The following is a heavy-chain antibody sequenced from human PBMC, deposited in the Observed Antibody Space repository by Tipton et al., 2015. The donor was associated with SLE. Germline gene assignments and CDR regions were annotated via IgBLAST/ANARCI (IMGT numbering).Heavy chain of an antibody. Sequence: TLSLTCTVSGGSISNYYWSWIRQPAGKGLEWIGRIYTSGSTNYNPSLKSRVTMSVDTSKNQFSLKLNSVTAADTAVYYCARDHPVAGPFDYWGQGTLVTVSS. J-gene: IGHJ4*02. V-gene: IGHV4-4*07. D-gene: IGHD6-19*01. CDR1: GGSISNYY. CDR2: IYTSGST. CDR3: ARDHPVAGPFDY.